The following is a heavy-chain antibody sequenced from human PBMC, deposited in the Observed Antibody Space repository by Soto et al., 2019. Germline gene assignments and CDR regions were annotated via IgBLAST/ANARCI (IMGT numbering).Heavy chain of an antibody. CDR2: ISFDGNIS. CDR1: GFSFRSYG. D-gene: IGHD3-16*01. V-gene: IGHV3-74*01. J-gene: IGHJ4*02. CDR3: VRERWGFSGTSYDY. Sequence: GGSLRLSGEVSGFSFRSYGIHWVRQAPWKGLVWVARISFDGNISNYADSVKGRFTITRDNARNTVYLQMNSLRAEDTAVYFCVRERWGFSGTSYDYCGQGTLVTFCS.